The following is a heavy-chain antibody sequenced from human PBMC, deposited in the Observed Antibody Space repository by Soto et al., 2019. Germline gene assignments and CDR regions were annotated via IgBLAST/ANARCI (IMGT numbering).Heavy chain of an antibody. V-gene: IGHV3-21*01. CDR2: ISTTSTYI. CDR1: GFTFSGDS. J-gene: IGHJ6*02. CDR3: TRDYVMDV. Sequence: PGGSLRLSCAASGFTFSGDSMNWVRQAPGKGLEWVSSISTTSTYIYYADSVKGRFTISRENANNSLHLQMNSLRAEDTAVYYCTRDYVMDVWGQGNTVTVSS.